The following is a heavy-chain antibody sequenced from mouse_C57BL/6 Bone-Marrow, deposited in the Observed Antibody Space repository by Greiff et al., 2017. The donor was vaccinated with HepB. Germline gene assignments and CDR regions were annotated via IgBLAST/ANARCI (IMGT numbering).Heavy chain of an antibody. D-gene: IGHD1-1*01. Sequence: VQLQQPGAELVRPGSSVKLSCKASGYTFTSYWMHWVKQRPIQGLEWIGNIDPSDSETHYNKKFKDKATLTVDKSSSTAYMQLSSLTSEDSAVYYCARSCGRKDWFADWGQGTLVTVSA. CDR1: GYTFTSYW. J-gene: IGHJ3*01. CDR2: IDPSDSET. V-gene: IGHV1-52*01. CDR3: ARSCGRKDWFAD.